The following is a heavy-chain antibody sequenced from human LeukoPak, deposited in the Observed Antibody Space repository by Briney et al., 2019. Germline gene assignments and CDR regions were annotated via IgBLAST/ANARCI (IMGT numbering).Heavy chain of an antibody. CDR3: ARDQLAYSGYDTLFDY. CDR2: ISYDGSNK. J-gene: IGHJ4*02. Sequence: GGSLRLSCAASGFTFNSYAIHWVRQAPGKGLEWVAVISYDGSNKYYAESVEGRFTISRDNSKNTLYLQLNSLRPDDTAVYYCARDQLAYSGYDTLFDYWGQGTLVTVSS. D-gene: IGHD5-12*01. CDR1: GFTFNSYA. V-gene: IGHV3-30*04.